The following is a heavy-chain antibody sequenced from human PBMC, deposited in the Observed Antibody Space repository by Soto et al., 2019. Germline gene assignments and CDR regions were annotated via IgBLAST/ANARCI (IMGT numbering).Heavy chain of an antibody. D-gene: IGHD6-13*01. CDR1: GFTFSSSW. V-gene: IGHV3-7*01. CDR3: ARRITAAGAYDY. CDR2: IKQDGSEK. Sequence: EVQLVESGGGLVQPGGSLRLSCAASGFTFSSSWMSGVRQAAGKGLEWVANIKQDGSEKYYVDSVKGRFTISRDNAKNSLHLQMNSLRAEDTAVYYCARRITAAGAYDYWGQGTLVTVSS. J-gene: IGHJ4*02.